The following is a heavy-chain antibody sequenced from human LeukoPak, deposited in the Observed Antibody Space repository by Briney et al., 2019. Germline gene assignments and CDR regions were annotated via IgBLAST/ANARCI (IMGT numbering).Heavy chain of an antibody. Sequence: PGGSLRLSCAASGFTFSSYSMNWVRQAPGKGLEWVSSISSSSSYIYYADSVKGRFTISRDNAKNSLYLQMNSLRAEDTAVYYCARDGGATMSLAWAFDIWGQGTMVTVSA. V-gene: IGHV3-21*01. J-gene: IGHJ3*02. CDR2: ISSSSSYI. CDR1: GFTFSSYS. D-gene: IGHD1-26*01. CDR3: ARDGGATMSLAWAFDI.